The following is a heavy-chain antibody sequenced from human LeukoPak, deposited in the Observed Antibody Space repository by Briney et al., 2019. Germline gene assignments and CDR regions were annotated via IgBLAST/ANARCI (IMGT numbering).Heavy chain of an antibody. V-gene: IGHV3-53*05. J-gene: IGHJ4*02. CDR1: GFTVSSNY. D-gene: IGHD3-10*01. Sequence: GGSLRLSCAASGFTVSSNYMSWVRQAPGKGLEWVSVIYSGGSTYYADSVKGRFTISRDNSKNTLYLQMNSLRAEDTAVYYCAKDQGLEWFGELDQFDYWGQGTLVTVSS. CDR3: AKDQGLEWFGELDQFDY. CDR2: IYSGGST.